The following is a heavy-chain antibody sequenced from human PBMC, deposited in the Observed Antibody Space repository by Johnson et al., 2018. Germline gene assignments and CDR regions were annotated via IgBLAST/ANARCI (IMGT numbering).Heavy chain of an antibody. Sequence: QVQLVESGGGVVQPGRSLRLSCAASGFSFRGDDMHWVRQAPGKGLEWVAVISDDGSNKNYVDSVRGRFTISRDTSKNTLDLQMNSLRPEDTAVYYCVTRGSAFDIGGQGTMVTVSS. J-gene: IGHJ3*02. CDR3: VTRGSAFDI. V-gene: IGHV3-30*03. CDR1: GFSFRGDD. CDR2: ISDDGSNK.